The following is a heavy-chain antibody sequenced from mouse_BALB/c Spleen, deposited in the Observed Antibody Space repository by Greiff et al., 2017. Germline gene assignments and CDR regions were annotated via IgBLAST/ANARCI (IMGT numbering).Heavy chain of an antibody. V-gene: IGHV5-6-4*01. CDR2: ISSGGSYT. CDR3: TRGGYGYGYFDV. J-gene: IGHJ1*01. D-gene: IGHD3-1*01. Sequence: EVQVVESGGGLVKPGGSLKLSCAASGFTFSSYTMSWVRQTPEKRLEWVATISSGGSYTYYPDSVKGRFTISRDNAKNTLYLQMSSLKSEDTAMYYCTRGGYGYGYFDVWGAGTTVTVSS. CDR1: GFTFSSYT.